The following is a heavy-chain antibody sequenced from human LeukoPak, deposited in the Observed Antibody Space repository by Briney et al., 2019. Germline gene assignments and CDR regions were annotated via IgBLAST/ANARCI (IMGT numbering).Heavy chain of an antibody. V-gene: IGHV4-59*01. CDR1: GGSISSYY. CDR2: IYYSGST. J-gene: IGHJ4*02. D-gene: IGHD6-13*01. CDR3: ARGEAALGY. Sequence: SETLSLTCTVSGGSISSYYWSWIRQPPGKGLEWIGYIYYSGSTSYNPSLKSRVTISVDTSKNQFSLKLSSVTAADTAVYYCARGEAALGYWGQGTLVTVSS.